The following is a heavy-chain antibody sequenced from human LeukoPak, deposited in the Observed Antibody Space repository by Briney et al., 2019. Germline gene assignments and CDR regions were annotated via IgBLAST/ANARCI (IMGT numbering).Heavy chain of an antibody. CDR3: AKASQPLGGYFDY. CDR1: GFTFSSYS. CDR2: ISWNSGII. Sequence: PGGSLRLSCAASGFTFSSYSMNWVRQAPGKGLEWVSGISWNSGIIDYADSVKGRFTISRDGAKNSLYLQMNSLRPEDTALYYCAKASQPLGGYFDYWGQGTLVTVSS. D-gene: IGHD7-27*01. J-gene: IGHJ4*02. V-gene: IGHV3-9*01.